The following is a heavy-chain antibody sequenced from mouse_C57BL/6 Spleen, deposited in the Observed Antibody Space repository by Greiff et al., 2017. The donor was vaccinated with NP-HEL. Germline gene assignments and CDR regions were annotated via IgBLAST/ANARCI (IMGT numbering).Heavy chain of an antibody. Sequence: EVKLMESGAELVRPGASVKLSCTASGFNIKDDYMHWVKQRPEQGLEWIGWIDPENGDTEYASKFQGKATITADTSSNTAYLQLSSLTSEDTAVYYCTLFYGNLGYWGQGTLVTVSA. V-gene: IGHV14-4*01. CDR3: TLFYGNLGY. J-gene: IGHJ3*01. D-gene: IGHD2-1*01. CDR1: GFNIKDDY. CDR2: IDPENGDT.